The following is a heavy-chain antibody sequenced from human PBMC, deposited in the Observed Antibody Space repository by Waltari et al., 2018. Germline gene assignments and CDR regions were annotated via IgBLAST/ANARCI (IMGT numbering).Heavy chain of an antibody. V-gene: IGHV3-23*01. CDR1: GITFNNFA. CDR3: ATPFYNWDDPLHS. D-gene: IGHD1-20*01. J-gene: IGHJ4*02. Sequence: DVQLLESGGELVKPGGSLKLSCEASGITFNNFAINWVRLTPGAGLEWVSARSDSDVTYYADSVGGRVTISRDTSKNTVYLQMNGLRAEDTAVYFCATPFYNWDDPLHSWGQGTPVTVSS. CDR2: RSDSDVT.